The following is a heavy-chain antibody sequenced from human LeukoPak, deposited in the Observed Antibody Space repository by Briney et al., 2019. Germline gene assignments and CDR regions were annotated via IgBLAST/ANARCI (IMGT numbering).Heavy chain of an antibody. CDR1: GFTFSTYG. Sequence: PGGALRLSCAASGFTFSTYGMNWVRQAPGRGLEWVSSISTTGSYIYYADSVKGRFTVSRDNAENSLYLQMNSLRAEDTAVYYCAREGITATADYWGQGTLVTVSS. CDR3: AREGITATADY. D-gene: IGHD6-13*01. J-gene: IGHJ4*02. V-gene: IGHV3-21*06. CDR2: ISTTGSYI.